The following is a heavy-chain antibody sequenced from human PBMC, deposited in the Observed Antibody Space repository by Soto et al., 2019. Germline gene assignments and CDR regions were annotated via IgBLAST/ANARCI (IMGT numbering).Heavy chain of an antibody. J-gene: IGHJ4*02. CDR1: GYTFSDYV. Sequence: QVQLVQSGADVKKPGASVKVSCKASGYTFSDYVVSWVRQAPGQGLEWMGWISSKNGNTNFAQKFRGRVTMTTDPSTSTVYMELTSLRPDHTAVYYCAREPPETPPDYWGQGTLVTVSS. CDR2: ISSKNGNT. V-gene: IGHV1-18*01. CDR3: AREPPETPPDY.